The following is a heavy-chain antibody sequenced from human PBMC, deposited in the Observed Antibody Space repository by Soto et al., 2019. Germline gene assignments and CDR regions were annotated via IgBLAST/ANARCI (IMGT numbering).Heavy chain of an antibody. CDR3: AKYYYGSGSYLPTSYYYYYYMDV. V-gene: IGHV1-24*01. J-gene: IGHJ6*03. D-gene: IGHD3-10*01. CDR1: GYTLTELS. CDR2: FDSEDGET. Sequence: GASVKVSCKVSGYTLTELSMHWVRQAPGKGLEWMGGFDSEDGETIYAQKFQGRVTMTEDTSTDTAYMELGSLTSEDTAVYYCAKYYYGSGSYLPTSYYYYYYMDVWGKGTTVTVSS.